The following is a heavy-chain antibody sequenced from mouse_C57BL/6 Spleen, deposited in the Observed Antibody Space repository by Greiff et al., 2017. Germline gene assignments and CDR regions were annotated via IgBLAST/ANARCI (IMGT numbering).Heavy chain of an antibody. Sequence: QVQLKQPGAELVMPGASVKLSCKASGYTFTSYWMHWVKQRPGQGLEWIGEIDPSDSYTNYNQRFKGKSTLTVDKSSSTAYMQLSSLTSEDSAVYYCARGTSAYSPFADWGQGTLVTVSA. J-gene: IGHJ3*01. CDR1: GYTFTSYW. CDR2: IDPSDSYT. D-gene: IGHD2-10*01. CDR3: ARGTSAYSPFAD. V-gene: IGHV1-69*01.